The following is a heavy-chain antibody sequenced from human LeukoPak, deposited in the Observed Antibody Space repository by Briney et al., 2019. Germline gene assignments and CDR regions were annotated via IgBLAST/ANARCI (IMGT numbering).Heavy chain of an antibody. Sequence: GGSLRLSCAVSGITLSHYGMSWVRQAPGKGLEWVAGMSDSGGRTNYADSVQGRFTISRDNPKNTLYLQMNSLRAEDTAVYFCAKRGVVIRVILVGFHKEAYYFDSWGQGALVTVSS. V-gene: IGHV3-23*01. CDR3: AKRGVVIRVILVGFHKEAYYFDS. CDR1: GITLSHYG. J-gene: IGHJ4*02. D-gene: IGHD3-22*01. CDR2: MSDSGGRT.